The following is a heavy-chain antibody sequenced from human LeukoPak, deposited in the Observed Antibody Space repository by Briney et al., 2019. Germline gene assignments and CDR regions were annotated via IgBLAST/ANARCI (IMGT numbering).Heavy chain of an antibody. Sequence: ASVKVSCKASGYTFTSYGISWVRQAPGQGLEWMGWINAYNGNTNYAQKLQGRVTMTTDTSTSTAYMELRSLRSDDTAVYYCARDRRITIFGVVIDYYYYGMDVWGQGTTVTVSS. CDR3: ARDRRITIFGVVIDYYYYGMDV. V-gene: IGHV1-18*01. J-gene: IGHJ6*02. CDR2: INAYNGNT. D-gene: IGHD3-3*01. CDR1: GYTFTSYG.